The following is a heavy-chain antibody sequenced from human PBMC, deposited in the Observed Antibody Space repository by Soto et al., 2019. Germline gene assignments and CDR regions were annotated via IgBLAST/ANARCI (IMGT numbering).Heavy chain of an antibody. CDR2: IYYSGST. Sequence: QLQLQESGPGLVKPSETLSLTCTVSGGSISSSSYYWGWIRQPPGKGLEWIGSIYYSGSTYYTPSLKSRVSISVDTSKNRFSLKLSSVTAADTAVYYCARPILYYDTYDGSDYWGQGTLVTVSS. CDR1: GGSISSSSYY. CDR3: ARPILYYDTYDGSDY. V-gene: IGHV4-39*01. J-gene: IGHJ4*02. D-gene: IGHD3-22*01.